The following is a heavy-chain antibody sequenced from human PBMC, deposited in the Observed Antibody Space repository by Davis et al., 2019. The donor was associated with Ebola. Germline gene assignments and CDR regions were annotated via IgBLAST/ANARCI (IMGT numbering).Heavy chain of an antibody. CDR1: GGSCSTYY. CDR2: IYYSGTT. Sequence: MPSETLSLTCTVSGGSCSTYYWSWVRQLPGKGLEWVGYIYYSGTTHYNPSLRGRVTISVDTSKKHFSLKLVSVTAADTAVYYCARGSQWLGPDYWGQGTLVTVSS. D-gene: IGHD6-19*01. V-gene: IGHV4-59*01. CDR3: ARGSQWLGPDY. J-gene: IGHJ4*02.